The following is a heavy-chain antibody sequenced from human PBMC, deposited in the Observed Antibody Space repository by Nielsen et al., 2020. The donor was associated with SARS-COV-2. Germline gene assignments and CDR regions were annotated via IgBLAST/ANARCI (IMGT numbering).Heavy chain of an antibody. CDR3: ARVPLPHIVVVPAALFRLGMDV. V-gene: IGHV1-2*06. CDR2: INPNSGGT. J-gene: IGHJ6*02. CDR1: GYTFTGYY. D-gene: IGHD2-2*01. Sequence: ASVKVSCKASGYTFTGYYMHWVRQAPGQGLEWMGRINPNSGGTNYAQKFQGRVTMTRDTSISTAYMELSSLRSEDTAVYYCARVPLPHIVVVPAALFRLGMDVWGQGTTVTVSS.